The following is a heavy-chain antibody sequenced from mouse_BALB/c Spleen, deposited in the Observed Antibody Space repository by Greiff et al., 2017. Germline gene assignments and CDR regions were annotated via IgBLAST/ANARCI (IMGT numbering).Heavy chain of an antibody. V-gene: IGHV10-3*03. CDR2: IRSKSNNYAT. Sequence: DVMLVESGGGLVQPKGSLKLSCAASGFTFNTYAMHWVCQAPGKGLEWVARIRSKSNNYATYYADSVKDRFTISRDDSQSMLYLQMNNLKTEDTAMYYCVREGDYGNYYAMDYWGQGTSVTVSS. CDR1: GFTFNTYA. D-gene: IGHD2-1*01. CDR3: VREGDYGNYYAMDY. J-gene: IGHJ4*01.